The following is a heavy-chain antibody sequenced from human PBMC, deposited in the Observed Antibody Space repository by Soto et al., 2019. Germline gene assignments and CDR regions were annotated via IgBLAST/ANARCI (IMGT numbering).Heavy chain of an antibody. CDR1: GFTFSSYA. Sequence: SGGSLRLSCAASGFTFSSYAMSWVRQAPGKGLEWVSAISGSGGSTYYADSVKGRFTISRDNSKNTLYLQMNSLRAEDTAVYYCGRDLRDWDSGSYSYDYWGQGTLVTVSS. V-gene: IGHV3-23*01. J-gene: IGHJ4*02. CDR2: ISGSGGST. CDR3: GRDLRDWDSGSYSYDY. D-gene: IGHD1-26*01.